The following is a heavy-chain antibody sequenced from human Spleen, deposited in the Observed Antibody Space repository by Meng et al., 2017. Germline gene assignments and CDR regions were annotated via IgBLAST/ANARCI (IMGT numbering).Heavy chain of an antibody. CDR2: IYHSGST. CDR3: ARDYYGSGSINWFDP. CDR1: GDSINSDTW. J-gene: IGHJ5*02. Sequence: SETLSLTCAVSGDSINSDTWWSWVRQPPGKGLEWIGEIYHSGSTNYNPSLKSRVTISVDKSKNQFSLRLSSVAAADTAVYYCARDYYGSGSINWFDPWGQGTLVTVSS. V-gene: IGHV4-4*02. D-gene: IGHD3-10*01.